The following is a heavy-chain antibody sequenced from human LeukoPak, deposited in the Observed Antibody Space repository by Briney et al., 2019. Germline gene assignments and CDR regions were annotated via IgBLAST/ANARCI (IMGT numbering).Heavy chain of an antibody. J-gene: IGHJ4*02. D-gene: IGHD2-2*01. V-gene: IGHV4-59*12. Sequence: SETLSLTCTVSGGSISSDYWSWIRQPPGKGLEWIGYIYYSESTYYNPSLKSRVAISVDTSKNQFSLKLSSVTAADTAVYYCARDCSSTSCDGSFDYWGQGTLVTVSS. CDR1: GGSISSDY. CDR2: IYYSEST. CDR3: ARDCSSTSCDGSFDY.